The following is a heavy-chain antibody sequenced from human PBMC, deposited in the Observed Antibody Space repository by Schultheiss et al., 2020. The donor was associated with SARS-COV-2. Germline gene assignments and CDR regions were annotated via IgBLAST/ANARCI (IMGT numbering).Heavy chain of an antibody. CDR1: GFTFSRYG. CDR3: ARDGENHYYYDSSGYLDY. Sequence: GESLKISCAASGFTFSRYGMHWVRQAPGKGLEWVAVIWYDGNNKYYADSVKGRFTISRDNSKNTLYLQMNSLRAEDTAVYYCARDGENHYYYDSSGYLDYWGQGTLVTVSS. CDR2: IWYDGNNK. J-gene: IGHJ4*02. V-gene: IGHV3-33*01. D-gene: IGHD3-22*01.